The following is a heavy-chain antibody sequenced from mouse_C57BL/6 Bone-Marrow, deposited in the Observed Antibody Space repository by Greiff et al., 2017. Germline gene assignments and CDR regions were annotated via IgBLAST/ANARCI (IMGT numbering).Heavy chain of an antibody. CDR2: ISSGGDYI. D-gene: IGHD3-2*02. J-gene: IGHJ2*01. CDR1: GFTFSSYA. Sequence: EVKLVESGEGLVKPGGSLKLSCAASGFTFSSYAMSWVRQTPEKRLEWVAYISSGGDYIYYADTVKGRFTISRDNARNTLYLQMSSLTSEDTAMYYCTRDHPLDSSGPYYFDYWGQGTTLTVSS. V-gene: IGHV5-9-1*02. CDR3: TRDHPLDSSGPYYFDY.